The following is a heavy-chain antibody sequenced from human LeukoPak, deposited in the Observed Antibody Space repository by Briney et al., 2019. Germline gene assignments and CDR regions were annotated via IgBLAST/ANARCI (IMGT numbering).Heavy chain of an antibody. Sequence: GGSLRLSCAASGFTFSNYWMIWLRHAPGKGLEWVDNIKQDGSETYYVDSVRGRFSISRDNAKNSLYLQMNSLRAEDTAVYYCANALGAHYFDYWGQGTLVTVSS. CDR2: IKQDGSET. V-gene: IGHV3-7*05. CDR1: GFTFSNYW. D-gene: IGHD1-26*01. CDR3: ANALGAHYFDY. J-gene: IGHJ4*02.